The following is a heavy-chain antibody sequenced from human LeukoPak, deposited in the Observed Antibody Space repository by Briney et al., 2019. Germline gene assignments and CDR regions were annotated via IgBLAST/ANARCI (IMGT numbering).Heavy chain of an antibody. CDR3: ARSPTGSGWYYFDY. J-gene: IGHJ4*02. D-gene: IGHD6-19*01. Sequence: GGSLRLSCAASGFTFSNYWMYWVRQAPGKGLVWVSRIKTDGSSTAYADSVKGRFTISRDNAKNSLYLQMNSLRAEDTAVYYCARSPTGSGWYYFDYWGQGTLVTVSS. CDR2: IKTDGSST. V-gene: IGHV3-74*01. CDR1: GFTFSNYW.